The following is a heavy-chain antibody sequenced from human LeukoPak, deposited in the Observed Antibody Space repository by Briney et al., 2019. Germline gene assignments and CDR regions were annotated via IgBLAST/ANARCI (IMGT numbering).Heavy chain of an antibody. CDR2: INHSGGY. CDR1: RGSFSGYH. Sequence: PSETLSHTRAVYRGSFSGYHWNWLRQPPGKGLEWIGEINHSGGYNYNPSLMSRVTISVDTSKSQFSLKLSSVAAADTAVYYCAGGRYSSGRYWGQGTLVTVSS. J-gene: IGHJ4*02. D-gene: IGHD6-19*01. CDR3: AGGRYSSGRY. V-gene: IGHV4-34*01.